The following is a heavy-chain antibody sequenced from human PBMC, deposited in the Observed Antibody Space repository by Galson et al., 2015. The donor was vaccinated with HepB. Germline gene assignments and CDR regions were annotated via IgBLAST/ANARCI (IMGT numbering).Heavy chain of an antibody. D-gene: IGHD5-12*01. J-gene: IGHJ4*02. V-gene: IGHV1-3*01. CDR3: ARASGYSGYGFDY. CDR2: INAGNGNT. Sequence: SVKVSCKASGYTFTSYAMHWVRQAPGQRLEWMGWINAGNGNTKYSQKFQGRVTITRDTSASTAYMELSSLRSEDTAVYYCARASGYSGYGFDYWGQGTLVTVSS. CDR1: GYTFTSYA.